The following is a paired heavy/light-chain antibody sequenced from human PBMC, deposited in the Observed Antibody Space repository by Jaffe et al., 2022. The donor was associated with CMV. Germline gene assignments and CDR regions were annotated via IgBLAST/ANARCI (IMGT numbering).Heavy chain of an antibody. J-gene: IGHJ3*02. Sequence: QVQLVQSGAEVKKPGASVKVSCKASGYTFTSYAMHWVRQAPGQRLEWMGWINAGNGNTKYSQKFQGRVTITRDTSASTAYMELSSLRSEDTAVYYCARGLAPGRQWLVRVAFDIWGQGTMVTVSS. V-gene: IGHV1-3*01. CDR1: GYTFTSYA. CDR3: ARGLAPGRQWLVRVAFDI. D-gene: IGHD6-19*01. CDR2: INAGNGNT.
Light chain of an antibody. CDR2: WAS. CDR3: QQYYSTPPVT. V-gene: IGKV4-1*01. J-gene: IGKJ4*01. Sequence: DIVMTQSPDSLAVSLGERATINCKSSQSVLYSSNNKNYLAWYQQKPGQPPKLLIYWASTRESGVPDRFSGSGSGTDFTLTISSLQAEDVAVYYCQQYYSTPPVTFGGGTKVEIK. CDR1: QSVLYSSNNKNY.